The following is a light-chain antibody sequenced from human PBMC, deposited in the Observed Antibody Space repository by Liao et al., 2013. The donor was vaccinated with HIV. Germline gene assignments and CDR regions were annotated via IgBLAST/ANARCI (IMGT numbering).Light chain of an antibody. CDR1: NIGGKS. Sequence: SYELTQPPSVLVSPGKTARITCGGNNIGGKSVHWYQQKPGQAPVLVIYYDSDRPSGIPERFSGSNSGNTATLTISWVEAGDEADYYCQVWRVFGTGTKVTVL. V-gene: IGLV3-21*01. CDR2: YDS. CDR3: QVWRV. J-gene: IGLJ1*01.